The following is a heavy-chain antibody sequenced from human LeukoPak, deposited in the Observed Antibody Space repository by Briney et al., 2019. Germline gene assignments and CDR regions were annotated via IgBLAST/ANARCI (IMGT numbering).Heavy chain of an antibody. CDR3: ASSLLYERAYYYYYYMDV. D-gene: IGHD2-2*02. Sequence: GASVKVSCKASGYTFTGYYMHWVRQAPGQGLEWMGWINPNSGGTNYAQKFQGRVTMTRDTSISTAYMELGRLRSDDTAVYYCASSLLYERAYYYYYYMDVWGRGTTVTVSS. CDR2: INPNSGGT. CDR1: GYTFTGYY. V-gene: IGHV1-2*02. J-gene: IGHJ6*03.